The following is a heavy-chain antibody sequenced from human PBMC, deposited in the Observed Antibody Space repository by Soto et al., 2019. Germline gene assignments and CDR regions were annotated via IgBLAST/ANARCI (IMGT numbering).Heavy chain of an antibody. CDR3: AREIGYSSTWPAY. CDR2: IGFDGKNE. Sequence: PGGSLRLSCVASGFTFSAYAMHWVRQAPGKGLEWVAVIGFDGKNENYGDSVKGRFTVSRDNSRNTLYLQMNSLRVEDTAVYFCAREIGYSSTWPAYWGQGTLVTVSS. J-gene: IGHJ4*02. V-gene: IGHV3-33*08. CDR1: GFTFSAYA. D-gene: IGHD6-13*01.